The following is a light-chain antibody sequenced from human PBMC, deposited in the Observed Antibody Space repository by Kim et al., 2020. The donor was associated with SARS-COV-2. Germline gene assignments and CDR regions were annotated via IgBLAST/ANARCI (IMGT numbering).Light chain of an antibody. CDR3: QQYGSSPCT. V-gene: IGKV3-20*01. J-gene: IGKJ4*01. CDR2: ATS. CDR1: QSVSSNY. Sequence: EIVLTQSPGTLSLSPGERATLSCRASQSVSSNYLAWYQQKPGQAPRLLIYATSIRATGIPDRFSGSGSGTDFTLTISRLEPEDFALYYCQQYGSSPCTFGGGTKVDIK.